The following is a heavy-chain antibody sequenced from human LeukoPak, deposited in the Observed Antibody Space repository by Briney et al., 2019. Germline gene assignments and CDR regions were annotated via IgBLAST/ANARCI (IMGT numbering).Heavy chain of an antibody. Sequence: GESLKISCQGSGSSFTSYWIGWVRQMPGKGLEWMGIIYPGDSDTRYSPSFQGQVTISADKSISTAYLQWSSLKASDIAMYYCARTVYYYDSSFDYWGQGTLVTVSS. CDR3: ARTVYYYDSSFDY. J-gene: IGHJ4*02. CDR1: GSSFTSYW. V-gene: IGHV5-51*01. D-gene: IGHD3-22*01. CDR2: IYPGDSDT.